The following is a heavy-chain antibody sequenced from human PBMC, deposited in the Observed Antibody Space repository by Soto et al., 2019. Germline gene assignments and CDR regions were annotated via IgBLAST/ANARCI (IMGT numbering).Heavy chain of an antibody. CDR3: ARGQLGVVVCTAALTTPLHY. CDR2: IIPILNLA. Sequence: QVQLVQSGAEVKKPGSSVTVSCKTSGGTFNTYPFSWVRQAPGQGLEWMGPIIPILNLATYAQEFQGRVTITADKATSTAYMALRSLDPEHTAIYYCARGQLGVVVCTAALTTPLHYLGQGVLVPVSS. V-gene: IGHV1-69*02. CDR1: GGTFNTYP. J-gene: IGHJ4*02. D-gene: IGHD1-1*01.